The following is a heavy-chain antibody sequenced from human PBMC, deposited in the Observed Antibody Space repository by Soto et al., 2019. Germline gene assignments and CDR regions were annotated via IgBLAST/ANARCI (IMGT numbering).Heavy chain of an antibody. CDR1: GFTFSSSE. J-gene: IGHJ3*01. CDR2: IHPGGQII. CDR3: ARRGSS. Sequence: PGGSLRLSCAASGFTFSSSEMYWVRQAPGKGLEWVSYIHPGGQIIFYADSVKGRFTISRDNAKNSVYLQMNNLRAEDTAVYYCARRGSSWGQGTMVTV. D-gene: IGHD2-2*01. V-gene: IGHV3-48*03.